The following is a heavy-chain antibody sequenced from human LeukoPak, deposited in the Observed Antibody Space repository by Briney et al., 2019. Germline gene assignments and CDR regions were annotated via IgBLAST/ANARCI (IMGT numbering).Heavy chain of an antibody. V-gene: IGHV3-74*01. Sequence: GGSLRLSCAASGFTFTTYWMHWVRQAPGKGLVWVSHINSDGSITSYADSVKGRFTISRDNAKNTLYLQMNSLRAEDTAVYYCARDAVDTANAVWGQGTAVTVSS. CDR3: ARDAVDTANAV. CDR2: INSDGSIT. CDR1: GFTFTTYW. J-gene: IGHJ6*02. D-gene: IGHD5-18*01.